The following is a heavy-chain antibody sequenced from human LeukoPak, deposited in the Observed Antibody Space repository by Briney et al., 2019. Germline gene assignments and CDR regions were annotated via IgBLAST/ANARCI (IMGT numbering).Heavy chain of an antibody. CDR2: ISSNGGST. CDR3: ASLAANYAFDI. Sequence: TGGSLRLSCAASGFTFSSYAMHWVRQAPGKGLEYVSAISSNGGSTYYANSVKGRFTISRDKSKNTLYLQMGSLRAEDMAVYYCASLAANYAFDIWGQGTMVTVSS. J-gene: IGHJ3*02. D-gene: IGHD2-15*01. CDR1: GFTFSSYA. V-gene: IGHV3-64*01.